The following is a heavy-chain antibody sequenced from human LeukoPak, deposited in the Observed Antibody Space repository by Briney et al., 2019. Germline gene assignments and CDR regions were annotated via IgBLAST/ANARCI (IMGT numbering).Heavy chain of an antibody. J-gene: IGHJ3*02. CDR1: GFTFNTYA. V-gene: IGHV3-23*01. CDR3: AVDCSSPSCYGQSAFDI. CDR2: ISGSGVT. D-gene: IGHD2-2*01. Sequence: QPGGSLRLSCAASGFTFNTYAMTWVRQAPGKGLEWVSGISGSGVTDYADSVKGRFTTSRDNSRNTLYLQLNSLRAEDTAIYYCAVDCSSPSCYGQSAFDIWGQGTMVTVSS.